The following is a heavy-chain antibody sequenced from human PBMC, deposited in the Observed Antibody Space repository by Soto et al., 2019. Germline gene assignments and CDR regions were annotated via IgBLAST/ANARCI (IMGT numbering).Heavy chain of an antibody. J-gene: IGHJ3*01. CDR2: ISSDASNK. Sequence: QVQLVESGGGVVQPGRSLRLSCAASGFTFSNYDMHWVRQAPGKGLEWVAVISSDASNKYYAASVKGRFTISRDSSKNTVYVRMNSLRAEDTAVYYCAKALSMIDAESFDAWGQGTMVTVSS. D-gene: IGHD3-22*01. V-gene: IGHV3-30*18. CDR3: AKALSMIDAESFDA. CDR1: GFTFSNYD.